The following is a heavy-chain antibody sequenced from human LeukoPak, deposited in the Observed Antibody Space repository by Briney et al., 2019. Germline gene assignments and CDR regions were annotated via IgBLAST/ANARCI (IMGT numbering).Heavy chain of an antibody. CDR2: INGDGSTT. J-gene: IGHJ4*02. CDR1: GFTFNKYW. D-gene: IGHD3-22*01. Sequence: GGSLRLSCAASGFTFNKYWMHWVRHTPGKGLVWVSRINGDGSTTTYADSVKGGFTISRDNAKNTLYLQMSSLRAEDSAVYYCAAGNYYGSRGYYTFGHWGQGTLVTASS. CDR3: AAGNYYGSRGYYTFGH. V-gene: IGHV3-74*01.